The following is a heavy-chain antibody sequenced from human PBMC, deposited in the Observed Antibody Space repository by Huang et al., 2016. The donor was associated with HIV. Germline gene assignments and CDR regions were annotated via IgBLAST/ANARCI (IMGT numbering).Heavy chain of an antibody. CDR2: ISSSSGST. CDR3: PRNGRSTYRYDWYFDF. CDR1: GFTFSSFA. J-gene: IGHJ2*01. D-gene: IGHD3-16*02. V-gene: IGHV3-23*01. Sequence: VQLLESGGGLVQPGGSLRLSCAASGFTFSSFAMSWVRQAPGKGLAWVAAISSSSGSTYFADSVKGRFTISRDNSNNTVYLQMNRLKDEDTAVYYCPRNGRSTYRYDWYFDFWGRGTLVTVSS.